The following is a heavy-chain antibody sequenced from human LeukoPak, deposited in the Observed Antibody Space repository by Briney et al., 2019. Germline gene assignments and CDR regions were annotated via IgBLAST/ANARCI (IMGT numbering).Heavy chain of an antibody. Sequence: GGSLRLSCAASGFTFSSYWMSWVRQAPGKGLEWVANIKQDGSEKYYVDSVKGRFTISRDNAKNSLYLQMNSLRAADTAVYYCARGSGSSGYGAWFDPWGQGTLVTVSS. CDR3: ARGSGSSGYGAWFDP. CDR1: GFTFSSYW. J-gene: IGHJ5*02. D-gene: IGHD3-22*01. V-gene: IGHV3-7*01. CDR2: IKQDGSEK.